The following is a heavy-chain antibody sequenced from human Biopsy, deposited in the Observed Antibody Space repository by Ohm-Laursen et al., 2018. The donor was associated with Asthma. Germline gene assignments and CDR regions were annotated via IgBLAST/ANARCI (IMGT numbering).Heavy chain of an antibody. Sequence: ASVKVSCKNSGYTFNSAGITWVRQAPGQGLEWMGWISVYNGNTKVAQKLQDRVTMITGTSTSTAYMELRSLRSDDTAVYFCARAVDYSHYYGIDVWGQGTTVTVS. J-gene: IGHJ6*02. CDR2: ISVYNGNT. D-gene: IGHD3-10*01. CDR1: GYTFNSAG. CDR3: ARAVDYSHYYGIDV. V-gene: IGHV1-18*01.